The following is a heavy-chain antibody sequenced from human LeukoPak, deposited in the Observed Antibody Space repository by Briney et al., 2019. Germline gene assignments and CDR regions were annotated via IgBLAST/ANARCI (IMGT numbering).Heavy chain of an antibody. V-gene: IGHV4-34*01. CDR1: GGSFSGYY. CDR3: ARAPRWKQWLVPDYFDY. D-gene: IGHD6-19*01. J-gene: IGHJ4*02. Sequence: PSETLSLTCAVYGGSFSGYYWSWIRQPPGKGLEWIGEFNHSGSTNYNPSLKSRVTISVDTSKNQFSLKLSSVTAADTAAYYCARAPRWKQWLVPDYFDYWGQGTLVTVSS. CDR2: FNHSGST.